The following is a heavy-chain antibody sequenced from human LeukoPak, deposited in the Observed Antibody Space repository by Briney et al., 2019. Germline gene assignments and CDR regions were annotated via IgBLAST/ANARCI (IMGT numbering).Heavy chain of an antibody. J-gene: IGHJ4*02. CDR1: GFTFTKAW. CDR3: TTDGGIGPSPIFDY. V-gene: IGHV3-15*01. D-gene: IGHD6-13*01. CDR2: IKSKRDGGTT. Sequence: PGGSLRLSCAASGFTFTKAWMSWVRQAPGKGLEWIGRIKSKRDGGTTDYAAPVQGRFAMSRDDSQNTVYLQVNSLKTADTAVYYCTTDGGIGPSPIFDYWGQGTLLTVSS.